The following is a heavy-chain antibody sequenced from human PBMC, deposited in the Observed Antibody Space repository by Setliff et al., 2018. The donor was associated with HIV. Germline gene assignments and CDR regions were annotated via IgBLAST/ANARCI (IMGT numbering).Heavy chain of an antibody. V-gene: IGHV4-39*01. CDR1: GASISSSSHH. D-gene: IGHD3-22*01. CDR2: IYYTGST. Sequence: PSETLSLTCTVSGASISSSSHHWAWIRQPPGKGLEYIGNIYYTGSTHHNPSLESRVATSVDTSKSQFSLKLSSVTAADTAVYYCARLMHYYDSFWVLWRENYFDSWGRGTLVTVLL. CDR3: ARLMHYYDSFWVLWRENYFDS. J-gene: IGHJ4*01.